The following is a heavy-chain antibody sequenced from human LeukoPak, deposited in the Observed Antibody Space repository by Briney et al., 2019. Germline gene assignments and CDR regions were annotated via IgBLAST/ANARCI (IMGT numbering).Heavy chain of an antibody. CDR1: GGSISSYY. J-gene: IGHJ4*02. V-gene: IGHV4-59*01. CDR2: SYYSGST. Sequence: SETLSLTCTVSGGSISSYYWSWIRQPPGKGLDWIGYSYYSGSTNYNPSLKSRVTISVDTSKNQFSLKLSSVTAADTAVYYCARVGYYDFWSGSVGYYFDYWGQGTLVTVSS. CDR3: ARVGYYDFWSGSVGYYFDY. D-gene: IGHD3-3*01.